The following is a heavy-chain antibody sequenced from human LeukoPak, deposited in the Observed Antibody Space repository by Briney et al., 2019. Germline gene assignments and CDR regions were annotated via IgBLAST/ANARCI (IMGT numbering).Heavy chain of an antibody. D-gene: IGHD3-3*01. Sequence: GASLRLSCAASGFTFSSYEMNWVRQAPGQGLEWVSCISSSGGTVYYADSVKGRFTISRDNATSSLYLQMNSLRSEDTAVYYCARDSASDFWSGYYKGGYYYYGMGVWGQGTTVTVSS. J-gene: IGHJ6*02. CDR3: ARDSASDFWSGYYKGGYYYYGMGV. V-gene: IGHV3-48*03. CDR1: GFTFSSYE. CDR2: ISSSGGTV.